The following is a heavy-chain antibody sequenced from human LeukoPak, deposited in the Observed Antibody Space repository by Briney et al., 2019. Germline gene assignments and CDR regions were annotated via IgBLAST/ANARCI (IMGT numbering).Heavy chain of an antibody. CDR3: AKRGGLPPLDYYYYYMDV. CDR1: GFTFSFYA. J-gene: IGHJ6*03. CDR2: LSGTGDST. Sequence: GGSLRLSCAASGFTFSFYAMSWVRQAPGKGLELVSSLSGTGDSTYYADSVKGRFTISRHNSKNTLYLQMNSLGAEDTAVYYCAKRGGLPPLDYYYYYMDVWGKGTTVTVSS. V-gene: IGHV3-23*01. D-gene: IGHD2-21*02.